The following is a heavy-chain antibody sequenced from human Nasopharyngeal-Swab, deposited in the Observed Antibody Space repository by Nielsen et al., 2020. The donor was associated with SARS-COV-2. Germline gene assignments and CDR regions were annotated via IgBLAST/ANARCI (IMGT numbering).Heavy chain of an antibody. CDR3: ARDRGYSYGPDAFDI. CDR2: ISSSGSTI. CDR1: GFTFSDYY. V-gene: IGHV3-11*04. D-gene: IGHD5-18*01. Sequence: GGSLRLSCAASGFTFSDYYMSWIRQAPGKGLEWVSYISSSGSTIYYADSVKGRFTISRDNAKNSLYLQMNSLSAEDTAVYYCARDRGYSYGPDAFDIWGQGTMVTVSS. J-gene: IGHJ3*02.